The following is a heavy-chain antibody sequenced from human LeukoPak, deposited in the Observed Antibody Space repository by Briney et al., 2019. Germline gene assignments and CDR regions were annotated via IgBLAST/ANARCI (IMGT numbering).Heavy chain of an antibody. CDR3: ASRAPRDNFNRYLPIDY. D-gene: IGHD1-20*01. Sequence: SGTLSLTCAVSGGSISSNNWWGWVRQPPGKGLEWIGEIYHSGSTNYKPSLKSRATISVDKSKNQFSLKLSSVTAADTAVYYCASRAPRDNFNRYLPIDYWGQGTLVTVSS. CDR1: GGSISSNNW. V-gene: IGHV4-4*02. J-gene: IGHJ4*02. CDR2: IYHSGST.